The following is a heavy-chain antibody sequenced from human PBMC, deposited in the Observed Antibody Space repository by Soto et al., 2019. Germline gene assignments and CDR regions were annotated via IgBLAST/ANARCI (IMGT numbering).Heavy chain of an antibody. CDR3: ARDHRDYYDSSGSHVLFGY. CDR1: GGTFSSYA. CDR2: IIPIFGTA. J-gene: IGHJ4*02. V-gene: IGHV1-69*05. D-gene: IGHD3-22*01. Sequence: SVKVSCKASGGTFSSYAISWVRQAPGQGLEWMGGIIPIFGTANYSQKFQGRVTITRDTSTSTAYMELSSLRSEDTAVYYCARDHRDYYDSSGSHVLFGYWGQGTLVTVSS.